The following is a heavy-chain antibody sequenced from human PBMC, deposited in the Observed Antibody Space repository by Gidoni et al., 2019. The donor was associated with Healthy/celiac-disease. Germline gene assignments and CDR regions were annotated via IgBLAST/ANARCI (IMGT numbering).Heavy chain of an antibody. J-gene: IGHJ4*02. Sequence: QVQLQQWGAGLLKPSETLSLTCAVYGGSFSGYYWSWIRQPTGKGLEWIGEINHSASTNYNPSLKSRVTISVDTSKNQFSLKLSSVTAADTAVYYCARGGCTNGVCRIFRYPYYFDYWGQGTLVTVSS. CDR2: INHSAST. CDR3: ARGGCTNGVCRIFRYPYYFDY. V-gene: IGHV4-34*01. D-gene: IGHD2-8*01. CDR1: GGSFSGYY.